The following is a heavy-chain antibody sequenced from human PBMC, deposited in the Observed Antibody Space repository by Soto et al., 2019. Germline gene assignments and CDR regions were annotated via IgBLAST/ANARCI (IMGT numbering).Heavy chain of an antibody. CDR1: GGSISSGAYY. V-gene: IGHV4-31*11. D-gene: IGHD3-22*01. CDR2: IHYSGRT. CDR3: ARYYFDSSGYSNWFDP. J-gene: IGHJ5*02. Sequence: SETLSLTCAVSGGSISSGAYYWTWIRQHPGKGLEWIAYIHYSGRTYYNPSLKSRVTISVDTSNNQFSLKLSSVTAADTAVYYCARYYFDSSGYSNWFDPWGQGTLVTVSS.